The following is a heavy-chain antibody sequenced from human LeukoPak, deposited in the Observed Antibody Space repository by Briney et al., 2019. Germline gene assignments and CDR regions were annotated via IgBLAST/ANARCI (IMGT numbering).Heavy chain of an antibody. J-gene: IGHJ4*02. CDR2: IKQDGSEK. CDR3: AKAGTAMVILLDY. CDR1: GFTFSSYW. Sequence: GGSLRLPCAASGFTFSSYWMSWVRQAPGKGLEWVANIKQDGSEKYYVDSVKGRFTISRDNSKNTLYLQMNSLRAEDTAVYYCAKAGTAMVILLDYWGQGTLVTVSS. D-gene: IGHD5-18*01. V-gene: IGHV3-7*03.